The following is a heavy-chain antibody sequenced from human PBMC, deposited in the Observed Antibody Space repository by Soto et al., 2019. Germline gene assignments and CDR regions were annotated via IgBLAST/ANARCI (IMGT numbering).Heavy chain of an antibody. CDR3: ARVQWPVVMRVAWFDP. CDR1: GGSFSGYY. Sequence: QVQLQKWGAGLLKPSETLSLTCAVYGGSFSGYYWSWMRQPPGKGLEWLGEINHSVSTKYKPSLKTRATISVDTAQYQFSQKVSSVTDADTAVYYCARVQWPVVMRVAWFDPWGQGTLVTVSS. D-gene: IGHD3-22*01. V-gene: IGHV4-34*01. CDR2: INHSVST. J-gene: IGHJ5*02.